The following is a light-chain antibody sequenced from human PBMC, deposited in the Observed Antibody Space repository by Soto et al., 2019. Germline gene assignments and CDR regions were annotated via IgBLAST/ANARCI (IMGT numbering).Light chain of an antibody. J-gene: IGKJ2*01. CDR2: WAS. V-gene: IGKV4-1*01. CDR3: QQYGSSSYT. Sequence: DIVMTQSPDSLAVSLGERATLDCKSSQTVLNSSNNKTYLAWYRQRPGQPPTLLINWASTRQSGVPARFRGSGSGTEFTLTISRLEPEDFAVYYCQQYGSSSYTFGQGTKLEIK. CDR1: QTVLNSSNNKTY.